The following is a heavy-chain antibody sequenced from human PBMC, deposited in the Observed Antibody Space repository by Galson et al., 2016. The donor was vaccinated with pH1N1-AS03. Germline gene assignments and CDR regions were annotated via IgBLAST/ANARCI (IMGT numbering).Heavy chain of an antibody. D-gene: IGHD3-3*01. V-gene: IGHV2-5*01. Sequence: PALVKPTQSLTLTCTFSGFSLRTSGMGVGWIRQSPGEALEWLALIYWNDDERYNPSLNNRLTIAKDASKNQVVPTMTNMAPVDTATYYCAHGILANSDFWSGPFNWFDPWGQGILVTVS. CDR1: GFSLRTSGMG. CDR2: IYWNDDE. J-gene: IGHJ5*02. CDR3: AHGILANSDFWSGPFNWFDP.